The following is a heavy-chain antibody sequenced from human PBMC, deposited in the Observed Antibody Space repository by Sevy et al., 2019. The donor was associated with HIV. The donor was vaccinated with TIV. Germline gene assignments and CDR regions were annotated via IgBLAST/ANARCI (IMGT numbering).Heavy chain of an antibody. J-gene: IGHJ5*02. Sequence: SETLSLTCTVSGGSISAYYWSWLRQPPGKGLEYFGDIYYTGSTYYNPSLKSRVTISVDTSKNQFSLNLRSVTAVDTAVYYCARAPPVRSGDDSLNWLDPWGQGILVTVSS. V-gene: IGHV4-59*12. CDR1: GGSISAYY. CDR2: IYYTGST. CDR3: ARAPPVRSGDDSLNWLDP. D-gene: IGHD5-12*01.